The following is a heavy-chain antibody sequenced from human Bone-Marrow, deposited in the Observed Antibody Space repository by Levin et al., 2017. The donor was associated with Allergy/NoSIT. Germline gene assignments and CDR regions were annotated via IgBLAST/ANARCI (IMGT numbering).Heavy chain of an antibody. CDR1: GFIFSDHA. D-gene: IGHD6-13*01. CDR3: AKKEGIAAAGALDY. J-gene: IGHJ4*02. Sequence: GESLKISCVASGFIFSDHAMNWVRQAPGKGLEWVSSISGTSTYISYADSLKGRFTISRDNAKNSVYLQMNSLRVEDTAVYFCAKKEGIAAAGALDYWGQGILVTVSS. CDR2: ISGTSTYI. V-gene: IGHV3-21*01.